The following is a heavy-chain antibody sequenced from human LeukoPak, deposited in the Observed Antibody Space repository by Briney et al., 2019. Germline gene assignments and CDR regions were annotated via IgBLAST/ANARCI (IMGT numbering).Heavy chain of an antibody. V-gene: IGHV4-31*03. J-gene: IGHJ6*02. Sequence: SQTLSLTCTVSGGSISSGGYYWSWIRQHPGKGLEWIGYIYYSGSTYYNPSLKSRVTISVDTSKSQFSLKLSSVTAADTAVYYCARVGYCSSTSCYDDYYYYGMDVWGQGTTVTVSS. CDR1: GGSISSGGYY. D-gene: IGHD2-2*01. CDR3: ARVGYCSSTSCYDDYYYYGMDV. CDR2: IYYSGST.